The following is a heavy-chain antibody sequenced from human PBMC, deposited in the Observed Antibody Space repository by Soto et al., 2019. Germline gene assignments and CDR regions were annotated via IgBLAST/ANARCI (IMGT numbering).Heavy chain of an antibody. CDR1: GFTFSSYA. CDR3: AKKIYSHTAMVTGYFDY. Sequence: LRLSCAASGFTFSSYAMSGVRQAPWKGLEWVSAISGSGGSTYYADSVKGRFTISRDNSKNTLYLQMNSLRAEDTAVYYCAKKIYSHTAMVTGYFDYWGQGTLVTVSS. D-gene: IGHD5-18*01. CDR2: ISGSGGST. V-gene: IGHV3-23*01. J-gene: IGHJ4*02.